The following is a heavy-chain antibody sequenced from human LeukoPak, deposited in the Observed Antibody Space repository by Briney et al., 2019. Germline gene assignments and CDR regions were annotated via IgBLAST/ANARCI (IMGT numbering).Heavy chain of an antibody. V-gene: IGHV3-21*01. CDR2: ISSSSSYI. D-gene: IGHD6-19*01. J-gene: IGHJ4*02. CDR3: ARDRYSSGWYSGIDY. Sequence: GGSLRLSCAASGFTFSSYSMNWVRQAPGKGLEWVSSISSSSSYIYYADSVKGRFTISRDNAKNSLYLQMNSLRAEDTAVYYCARDRYSSGWYSGIDYWRQGTLVTVSS. CDR1: GFTFSSYS.